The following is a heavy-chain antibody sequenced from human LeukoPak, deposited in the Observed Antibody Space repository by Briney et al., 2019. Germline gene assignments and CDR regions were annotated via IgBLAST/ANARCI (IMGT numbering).Heavy chain of an antibody. J-gene: IGHJ5*02. Sequence: ASVKVSCKASGGTFSSYAISWVRQATGQGLEWMGWMNPNSGNTGYALKFQDRVTMTRNTSISTAYMELSSLRSEDTAVYYCARTNYYDNSANWFDPWGQGTLVTVSS. CDR3: ARTNYYDNSANWFDP. D-gene: IGHD3-22*01. CDR2: MNPNSGNT. V-gene: IGHV1-8*02. CDR1: GGTFSSYA.